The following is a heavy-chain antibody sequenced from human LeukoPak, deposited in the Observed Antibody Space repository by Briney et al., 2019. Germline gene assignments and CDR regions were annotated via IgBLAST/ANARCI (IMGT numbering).Heavy chain of an antibody. J-gene: IGHJ5*02. CDR2: IYHSGST. CDR1: GGSISSGGYS. CDR3: ARLLGYCSGGSCYHWFDP. D-gene: IGHD2-15*01. V-gene: IGHV4-30-2*01. Sequence: PSETLSLTCAVSGGSISSGGYSWSWIRQPPGKGLEWIGYIYHSGSTYYNPSLKSRVTISVDRSKNQFSLKLSSVTAADTAVYYCARLLGYCSGGSCYHWFDPWGQGTLVTVSS.